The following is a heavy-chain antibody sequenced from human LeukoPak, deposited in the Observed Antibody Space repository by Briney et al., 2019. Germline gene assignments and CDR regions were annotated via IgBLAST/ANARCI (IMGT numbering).Heavy chain of an antibody. CDR2: IRSKAYGGST. Sequence: GGSLRLSCTASGFTFGDYAMSWFRQAPGQGLEWVGFIRSKAYGGSTEYAASVKGRFTISRDDSKSIANLQMNSVKSEDNGVYYGRVGHPVATNDYWGQGTLVTVSS. D-gene: IGHD5-12*01. CDR1: GFTFGDYA. J-gene: IGHJ4*02. V-gene: IGHV3-49*03. CDR3: RVGHPVATNDY.